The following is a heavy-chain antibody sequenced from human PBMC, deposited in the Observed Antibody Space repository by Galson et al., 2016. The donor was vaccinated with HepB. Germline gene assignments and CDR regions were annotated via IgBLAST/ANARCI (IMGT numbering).Heavy chain of an antibody. CDR1: GFSLSTGVG. J-gene: IGHJ4*02. CDR3: AHSLSCYDSRGSYYSKAMDY. V-gene: IGHV2-5*02. D-gene: IGHD3-22*01. CDR2: IYWDDDK. Sequence: PALVKPTQTLTLTCTFSGFSLSTGVGVGWIRQPPRKALEWLALIYWDDDKRYSPSLKGRLTITKDTSKNQVVLTMTNMDPVDTATYYCAHSLSCYDSRGSYYSKAMDYWGQGTLGTVSS.